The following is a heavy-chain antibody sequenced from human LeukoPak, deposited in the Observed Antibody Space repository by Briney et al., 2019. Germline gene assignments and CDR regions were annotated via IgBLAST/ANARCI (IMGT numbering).Heavy chain of an antibody. CDR1: GFTFSSFA. Sequence: GGSLRLSCVASGFTFSSFAMSWVRQAPGKGLQWVSTVRGNGVYTYYPDSVKGRFTISRDRSSNTVYLQVNSLSAEDTAVYYCAKYGDPDSEGFLGNPYFDFWGKGALVTVSS. J-gene: IGHJ4*02. CDR2: VRGNGVYT. CDR3: AKYGDPDSEGFLGNPYFDF. V-gene: IGHV3-23*01. D-gene: IGHD4-17*01.